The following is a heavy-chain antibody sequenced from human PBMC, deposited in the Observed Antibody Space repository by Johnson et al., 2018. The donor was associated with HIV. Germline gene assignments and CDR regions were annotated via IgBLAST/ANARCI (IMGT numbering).Heavy chain of an antibody. CDR2: INWNGGST. D-gene: IGHD1-26*01. CDR3: AKDRALGWELLGAFDI. Sequence: VQLVESGGGVVWPGGSLRLSCAASGFNFNDYGMTWVRQVTGKGLEWVSGINWNGGSTGYADSVTGRFTISRDNAKSSLYLQINDLRAEDTAFYYCAKDRALGWELLGAFDIWGQGTMVIVSS. J-gene: IGHJ3*02. V-gene: IGHV3-20*04. CDR1: GFNFNDYG.